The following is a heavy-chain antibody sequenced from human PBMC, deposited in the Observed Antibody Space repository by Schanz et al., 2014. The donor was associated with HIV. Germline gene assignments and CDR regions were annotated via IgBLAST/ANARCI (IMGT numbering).Heavy chain of an antibody. CDR2: ISSSSSYI. Sequence: EVQLVESGGGLVKPGGSLRLSCAASGFTFSNAWMSWVRQAPGKGLEWVSSISSSSSYIYYADSVKGRFTISRDNAKNSLYLQMNSLRVEDTAVYYCVRKGAGGIMLDPWGQGTLVTVSS. D-gene: IGHD2-8*01. J-gene: IGHJ5*02. CDR1: GFTFSNAW. V-gene: IGHV3-21*01. CDR3: VRKGAGGIMLDP.